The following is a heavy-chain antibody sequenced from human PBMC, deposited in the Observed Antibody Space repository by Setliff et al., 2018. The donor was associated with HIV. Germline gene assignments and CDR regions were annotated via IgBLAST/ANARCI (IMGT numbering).Heavy chain of an antibody. D-gene: IGHD3-22*01. CDR2: IYYSGAT. CDR1: GDYIGSRAYY. CDR3: ARTPEDYDQYFFDR. V-gene: IGHV4-39*01. Sequence: PSETLSLTCTVSGDYIGSRAYYWAWIRQPPGKGLEWIGSIYYSGATYYNPSLKSRVTLSVDTSNNQFSLKLSSVTAADTAVYYCARTPEDYDQYFFDRWGQGTLVTVSS. J-gene: IGHJ4*02.